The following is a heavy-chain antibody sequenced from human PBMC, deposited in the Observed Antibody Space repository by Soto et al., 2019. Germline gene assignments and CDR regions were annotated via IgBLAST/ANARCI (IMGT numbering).Heavy chain of an antibody. CDR3: ASLYYDFWSGYPTNDAFDI. V-gene: IGHV5-10-1*01. D-gene: IGHD3-3*01. J-gene: IGHJ3*02. Sequence: PGESLKISCKGSGYSFTSYWISWVRQMPGKGLEWMGRIDPSDSYTNYSPSFQGHVTISADKSISTAYLQWSSLKASDTAMYYCASLYYDFWSGYPTNDAFDIWGQGTMVTVSS. CDR1: GYSFTSYW. CDR2: IDPSDSYT.